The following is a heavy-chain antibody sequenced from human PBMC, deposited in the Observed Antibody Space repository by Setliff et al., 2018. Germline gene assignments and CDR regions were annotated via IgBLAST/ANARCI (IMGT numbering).Heavy chain of an antibody. CDR2: IHFSGTT. CDR3: ARSLLHPGSGDRYNCLET. D-gene: IGHD3-10*01. V-gene: IGHV4-59*11. J-gene: IGHJ5*02. Sequence: KASETLSLTCTVSDGSSSSHYWSWIRQPPGKGLEWIGYIHFSGTTNYNPSLKSRVTLSLDTSKNQFSLELSSVTAADTAMYYCARSLLHPGSGDRYNCLETWGQGTLVTVSS. CDR1: DGSSSSHY.